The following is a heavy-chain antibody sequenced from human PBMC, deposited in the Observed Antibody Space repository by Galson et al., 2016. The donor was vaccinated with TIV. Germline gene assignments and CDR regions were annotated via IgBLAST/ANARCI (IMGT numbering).Heavy chain of an antibody. CDR1: GFNVRFYV. CDR2: ISDGGNT. Sequence: SLRLSCAASGFNVRFYVMSWVRQAPGKGLEWVSLISDGGNTYYPDSVKGRFTISRDNSKNTLYLQMNSLRVEDTAVYYCARDRVVDATYYYYYYGMDVWGQGTAVTVSS. CDR3: ARDRVVDATYYYYYYGMDV. D-gene: IGHD2-15*01. J-gene: IGHJ6*02. V-gene: IGHV3-66*02.